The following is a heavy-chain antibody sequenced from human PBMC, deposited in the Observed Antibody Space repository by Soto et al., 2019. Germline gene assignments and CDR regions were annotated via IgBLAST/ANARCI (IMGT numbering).Heavy chain of an antibody. CDR1: GFTFSSYS. J-gene: IGHJ4*02. CDR3: ARDTLYYYDSSGYLEY. CDR2: ISSSSSTI. D-gene: IGHD3-22*01. Sequence: PGGSLRLSCAASGFTFSSYSMNWVRQAPGKGLEWVSYISSSSSTIYYADSVKGRFTISRDNAKNSLYLQMNSLRDEDTAVYYCARDTLYYYDSSGYLEYWGQGTLVTVSS. V-gene: IGHV3-48*02.